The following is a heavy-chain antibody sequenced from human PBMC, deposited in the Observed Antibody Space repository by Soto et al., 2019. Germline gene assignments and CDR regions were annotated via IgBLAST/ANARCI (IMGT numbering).Heavy chain of an antibody. CDR3: ARVYTDRGFDY. CDR1: GGSISEKY. CDR2: IFANGHT. J-gene: IGHJ4*02. D-gene: IGHD3-10*01. Sequence: PSETLSLTCIVSGGSISEKYWNWVRQPPGKGLEWIGHIFANGHTDYKPSLKSRVTISIDRSKNQFSLKLTSVTATDTAVYYCARVYTDRGFDYWGQGAQVTVSS. V-gene: IGHV4-4*09.